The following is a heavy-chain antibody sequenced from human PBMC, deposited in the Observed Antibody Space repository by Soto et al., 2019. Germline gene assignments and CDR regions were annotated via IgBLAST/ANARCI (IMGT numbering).Heavy chain of an antibody. Sequence: QLQLQESGPGLVKPSETLSLTCTVSGDSVSISDYYWGRMRQPPGKGLEWIGNISYSENTYCNPSLKSRATVSGDTSKKQFSLKLTSVTAADAAVYYCAAHDSGGYYAEYWGQGALVSVSA. V-gene: IGHV4-39*01. D-gene: IGHD3-22*01. J-gene: IGHJ4*02. CDR2: ISYSENT. CDR3: AAHDSGGYYAEY. CDR1: GDSVSISDYY.